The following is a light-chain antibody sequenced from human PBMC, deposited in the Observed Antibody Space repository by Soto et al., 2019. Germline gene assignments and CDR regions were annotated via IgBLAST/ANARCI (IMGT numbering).Light chain of an antibody. V-gene: IGKV3-11*01. CDR1: LSIGSD. CDR2: DVF. Sequence: DIVLTQSPATLSLSPGGRATLSCRASLSIGSDLGWYQQKPGQPPRLLIYDVFNRATGIPARFSGSGSMTYFTLTISSLEPEDSALYYCQQRNSWPPTFGGGTKVEIK. J-gene: IGKJ4*01. CDR3: QQRNSWPPT.